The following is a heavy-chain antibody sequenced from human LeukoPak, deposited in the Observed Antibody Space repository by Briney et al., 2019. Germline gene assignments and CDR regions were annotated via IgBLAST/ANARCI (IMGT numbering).Heavy chain of an antibody. V-gene: IGHV1-69*13. CDR2: IIPIFGTA. Sequence: SVKVSCKASGGTFSSYAISWVRQAPGQGLEWMGGIIPIFGTANYAQKFQGRVTITADESTSTAYMELSSLRSEDTAVYYCAREEAYCGGDCYSTFDPWGQGTLVTVSS. D-gene: IGHD2-21*02. CDR1: GGTFSSYA. CDR3: AREEAYCGGDCYSTFDP. J-gene: IGHJ5*02.